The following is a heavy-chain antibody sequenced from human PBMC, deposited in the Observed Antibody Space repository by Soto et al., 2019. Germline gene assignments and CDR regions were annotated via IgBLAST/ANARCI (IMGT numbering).Heavy chain of an antibody. V-gene: IGHV4-34*01. J-gene: IGHJ5*02. CDR2: INHSGRT. CDR3: ARGDVGDFAVGYNWFDP. CDR1: VGWFSAYY. D-gene: IGHD4-17*01. Sequence: SDTLSLSCAAYVGWFSAYYLSWIRQPPGTRPEWSGEINHSGRTNYSPSLKTRVTMSIDTSKNPFTLKQRSVTAADTAVYYCARGDVGDFAVGYNWFDPLGQGTLVTFPS.